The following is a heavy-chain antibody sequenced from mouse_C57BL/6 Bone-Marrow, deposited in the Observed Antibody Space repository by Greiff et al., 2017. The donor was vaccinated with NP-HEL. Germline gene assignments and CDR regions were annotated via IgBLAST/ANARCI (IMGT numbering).Heavy chain of an antibody. Sequence: EVKVVESGGGLVQPGGSLSLSCAASGFTFTDYYMSWVRQPPGKALEWLGFIRNKANGYTTEYSASVKGRFTISRDNSQSILYLQMNALRAEDSATYYCARYYWDRYFDVWGTGTTVTVSS. CDR3: ARYYWDRYFDV. CDR1: GFTFTDYY. D-gene: IGHD4-1*01. CDR2: IRNKANGYTT. V-gene: IGHV7-3*01. J-gene: IGHJ1*03.